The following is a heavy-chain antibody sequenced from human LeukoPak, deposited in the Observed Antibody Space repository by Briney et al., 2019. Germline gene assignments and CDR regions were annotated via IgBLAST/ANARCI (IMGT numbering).Heavy chain of an antibody. CDR3: AGTPDYGDYSDY. J-gene: IGHJ4*02. D-gene: IGHD4-17*01. CDR2: IYYSGST. Sequence: SETLSLTCTVSGGSISSYYWSWIRQPPGKGLEWIGYIYYSGSTNYNPSLKSRVTISVDTSKSQFSLKLSSVTAADTAVYYCAGTPDYGDYSDYWGQGTLVTVSS. V-gene: IGHV4-59*01. CDR1: GGSISSYY.